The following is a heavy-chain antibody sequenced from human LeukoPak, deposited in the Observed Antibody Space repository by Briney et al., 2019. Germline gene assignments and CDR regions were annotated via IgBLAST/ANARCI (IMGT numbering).Heavy chain of an antibody. J-gene: IGHJ3*02. D-gene: IGHD3-9*01. Sequence: PSETLSLTCTVSGGSISSYYWSWIRQPAGKGLEWIGRIYTSGSTNYTPSLKSRVTMSVDTSKNQFSLKLSSVTAADAAVYYCARGPASDISSGYYTSGAFDMWGQGTMVTVSS. CDR3: ARGPASDISSGYYTSGAFDM. CDR2: IYTSGST. CDR1: GGSISSYY. V-gene: IGHV4-4*07.